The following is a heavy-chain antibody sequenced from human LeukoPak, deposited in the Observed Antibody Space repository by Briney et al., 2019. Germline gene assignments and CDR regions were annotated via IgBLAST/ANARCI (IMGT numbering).Heavy chain of an antibody. D-gene: IGHD3-16*01. CDR1: GGSFSGYY. CDR3: ARVGGSS. Sequence: SETLSLTCAVYGGSFSGYYWSWIRQPPGKGLEWIGEINHSGSTNYNPSLKRRVTISVDTSKNQLSLKLSSVTAADTAVYYCARVGGSSWGQGTLVTVSS. V-gene: IGHV4-34*01. J-gene: IGHJ4*02. CDR2: INHSGST.